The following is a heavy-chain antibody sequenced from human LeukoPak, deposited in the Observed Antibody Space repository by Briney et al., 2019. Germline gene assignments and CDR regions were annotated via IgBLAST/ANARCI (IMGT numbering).Heavy chain of an antibody. V-gene: IGHV4-30-2*01. Sequence: SETLSLTCTISGGSISSGGYYWSWIRQPPGKGLEWIGYIYHRGSTYYNPSLKNRVTISVDRSKNQFSLKLSSVTAADTAVYYCARARITIFGVVTPDAFDIWGQGTMVTVSS. CDR2: IYHRGST. CDR1: GGSISSGGYY. D-gene: IGHD3-3*01. CDR3: ARARITIFGVVTPDAFDI. J-gene: IGHJ3*02.